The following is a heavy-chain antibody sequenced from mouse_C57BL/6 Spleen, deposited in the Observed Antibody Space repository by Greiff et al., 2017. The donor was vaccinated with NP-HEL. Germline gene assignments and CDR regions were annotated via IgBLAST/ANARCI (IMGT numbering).Heavy chain of an antibody. J-gene: IGHJ1*03. CDR3: AREGADYYGSRDWYFDV. V-gene: IGHV1-9*01. CDR1: GYTFTGYW. D-gene: IGHD1-1*01. Sequence: QVQLKESGAELMKPGASVKLSCKATGYTFTGYWIEWVKQRPGHGLEWIGEILPGSGSTNYNEKFKGKATFTADTSSNTAYMQLSSLTTEDSAIYYCAREGADYYGSRDWYFDVWGTGTTVTVSS. CDR2: ILPGSGST.